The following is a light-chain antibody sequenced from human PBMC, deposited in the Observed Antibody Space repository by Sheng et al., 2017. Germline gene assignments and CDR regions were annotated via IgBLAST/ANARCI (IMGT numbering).Light chain of an antibody. J-gene: IGKJ3*01. CDR3: QQYYSYPMS. Sequence: AIRMTQSPSSLSASTGDRVTITCRASQGISTSLAWYQQKPGKAPKLLIYAASTLQSGVPSRFSGSGSGTDFTLTITSLQPEDFATYYCQQYYSYPMSFGPGTKVDIK. CDR1: QGISTS. V-gene: IGKV1-8*01. CDR2: AAS.